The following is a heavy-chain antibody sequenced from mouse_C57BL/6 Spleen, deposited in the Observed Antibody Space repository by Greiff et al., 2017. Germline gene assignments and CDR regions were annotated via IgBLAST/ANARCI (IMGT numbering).Heavy chain of an antibody. D-gene: IGHD2-3*01. CDR2: IYPSDSET. CDR1: GYTFTSYW. CDR3: ARRWLQGAMDY. Sequence: QVQLQQPGAELVRPGSSVKLSCKASGYTFTSYWMDWVKQRPGQGLEWIGNIYPSDSETHYNQKFKDKATLTVDKSSSTTYMQLRSLTSADSAVYYCARRWLQGAMDYWGQGTSVTVSS. V-gene: IGHV1-61*01. J-gene: IGHJ4*01.